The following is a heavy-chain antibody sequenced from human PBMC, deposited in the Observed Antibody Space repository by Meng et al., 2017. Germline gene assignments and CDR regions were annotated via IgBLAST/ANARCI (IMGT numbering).Heavy chain of an antibody. V-gene: IGHV1-18*01. CDR2: ISAYNGNT. Sequence: VYLVQFGAEGKKPGAPVKVSFKASGYTFTSYGISWVRQAPGQGLEWMGWISAYNGNTNYAQKLQGRVTMTTDTSTSTAYMELRSLRSDDTAVYYCAQTTVTTYSEYFQHWGQGTLVTVSS. D-gene: IGHD4-11*01. J-gene: IGHJ1*01. CDR1: GYTFTSYG. CDR3: AQTTVTTYSEYFQH.